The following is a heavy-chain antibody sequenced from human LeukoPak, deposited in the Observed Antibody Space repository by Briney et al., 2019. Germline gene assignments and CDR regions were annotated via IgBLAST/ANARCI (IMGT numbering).Heavy chain of an antibody. CDR2: IWYDGSNK. V-gene: IGHV3-33*01. CDR3: ARDNGFGYSSSWFTSGYYGMDV. Sequence: PGGSLRLSCAASGFTFSSYGMHWVRQAPGKGLEWVAVIWYDGSNKYYADSVKGRFTISRDNSKNTLYLQMNSLRAEDTAVYYCARDNGFGYSSSWFTSGYYGMDVWGQGTLVTVSS. D-gene: IGHD6-13*01. J-gene: IGHJ6*02. CDR1: GFTFSSYG.